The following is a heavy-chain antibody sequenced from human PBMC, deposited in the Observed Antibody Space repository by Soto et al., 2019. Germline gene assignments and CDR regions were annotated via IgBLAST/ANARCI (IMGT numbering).Heavy chain of an antibody. D-gene: IGHD3-9*01. CDR1: GYTLTEFC. CDR3: AAFNYDILTGYYKLQFDY. CDR2: FDPEDGET. V-gene: IGHV1-24*01. Sequence: ASVKVSCKVSGYTLTEFCMHCVQQAPGKGLEWMGGFDPEDGETIYAQKFQGRVTMTEDTSTDTAYMELSSLRSEDTAVYYCAAFNYDILTGYYKLQFDYWGQGTLVTVSS. J-gene: IGHJ4*02.